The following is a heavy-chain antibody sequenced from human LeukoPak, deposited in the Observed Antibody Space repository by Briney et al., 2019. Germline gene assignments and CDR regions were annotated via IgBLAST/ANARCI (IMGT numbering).Heavy chain of an antibody. D-gene: IGHD3-22*01. Sequence: GRSLRLSCAASGFTFSRYGMHWVRQAPGKGREWVAVIWYDGSNRQYADSVKGRFTISRDNSKNTLYLQMNSLRAEDTAVYYCARDFGFSPSSGYSFDYWGQGTLVTVSS. J-gene: IGHJ4*02. CDR3: ARDFGFSPSSGYSFDY. V-gene: IGHV3-33*08. CDR1: GFTFSRYG. CDR2: IWYDGSNR.